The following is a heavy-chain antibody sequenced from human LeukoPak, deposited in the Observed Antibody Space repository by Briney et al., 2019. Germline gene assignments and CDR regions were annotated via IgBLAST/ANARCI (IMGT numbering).Heavy chain of an antibody. V-gene: IGHV1-46*01. CDR3: ARDQEGFDY. CDR1: GYSFTSNY. Sequence: ASVKVSCKASGYSFTSNYIHWVRQAPGQGLEWMGMIYPRDGSTSYAQNFQGRVTVTRDTSTTTVHMELRGLRSEDTAVYYCARDQEGFDYWGQGTVVTVSS. J-gene: IGHJ4*02. CDR2: IYPRDGST.